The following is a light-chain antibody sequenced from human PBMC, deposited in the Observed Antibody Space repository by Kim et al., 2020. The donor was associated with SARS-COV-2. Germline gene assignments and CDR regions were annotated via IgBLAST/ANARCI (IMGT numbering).Light chain of an antibody. CDR1: QSISSW. CDR2: KAS. CDR3: QQYATSWT. V-gene: IGKV1-5*03. J-gene: IGKJ1*01. Sequence: SASVGDRVTSPCRASQSISSWLAWYQQKPGKAPNLLIYKASTLETGVPSRFSGSGFGTEFTLTISSLQPDDFANYYCQQYATSWTFGQGTKVDI.